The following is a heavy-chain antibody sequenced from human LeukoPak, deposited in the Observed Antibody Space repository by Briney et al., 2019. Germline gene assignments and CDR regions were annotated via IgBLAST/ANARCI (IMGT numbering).Heavy chain of an antibody. CDR2: IVVGSGNT. CDR3: AADPYYYDSSGYTY. D-gene: IGHD3-22*01. J-gene: IGHJ4*02. CDR1: GFTFTSSA. V-gene: IGHV1-58*02. Sequence: ASVKVSCKASGFTFTSSAMQWVRQARGQRLEWIGWIVVGSGNTNYAQKFQERVTITRDMSTSTAYMELSSLRSEDTAAYYCAADPYYYDSSGYTYWGQGTLVTVSS.